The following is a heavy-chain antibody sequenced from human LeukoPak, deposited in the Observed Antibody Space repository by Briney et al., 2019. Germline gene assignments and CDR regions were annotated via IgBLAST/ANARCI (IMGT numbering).Heavy chain of an antibody. CDR1: GFTFSSYG. CDR2: LSVSGGST. J-gene: IGHJ4*02. Sequence: PGGSLRLSCAASGFTFSSYGMSWVRQAPGKGLEWVSSLSVSGGSTYNADSVKGRFTVSRDNSKNTLCLQMNSLRAEDTAVYYCAKGRVSGNGWTFNDYWGRGTLVTVSS. CDR3: AKGRVSGNGWTFNDY. D-gene: IGHD6-19*01. V-gene: IGHV3-23*01.